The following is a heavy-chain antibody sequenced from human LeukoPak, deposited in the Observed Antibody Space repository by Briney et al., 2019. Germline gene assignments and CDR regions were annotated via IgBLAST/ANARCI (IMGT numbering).Heavy chain of an antibody. CDR2: IRQDGSEK. CDR3: ARDGTAAGLYFDL. D-gene: IGHD6-13*01. J-gene: IGHJ4*01. CDR1: GFTFTDYW. Sequence: TGGSLRLSCEVSGFTFTDYWMNWARQAPGKGPEWVASIRQDGSEKTYVDSVKGRFTISRDNTKNSLSLQLNGLRAEDTAVYYCARDGTAAGLYFDLWGQGTLVTVSS. V-gene: IGHV3-7*01.